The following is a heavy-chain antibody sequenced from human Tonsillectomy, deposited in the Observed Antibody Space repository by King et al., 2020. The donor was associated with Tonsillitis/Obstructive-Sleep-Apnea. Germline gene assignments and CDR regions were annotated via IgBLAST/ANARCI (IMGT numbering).Heavy chain of an antibody. CDR1: DFTFEHFA. D-gene: IGHD3-3*02. CDR3: VKGGIFGVVSLQWDYFAT. CDR2: ISWNSGTL. Sequence: VQLVESGGGLVQPGGSLRLACVASDFTFEHFAMHWVRQVPGKGLEWVSGISWNSGTLVYADSVKGRFSISRDNARKSLYLQMNSLRPEDTALYYCVKGGIFGVVSLQWDYFATWGQGTQVTVSS. J-gene: IGHJ5*02. V-gene: IGHV3-9*01.